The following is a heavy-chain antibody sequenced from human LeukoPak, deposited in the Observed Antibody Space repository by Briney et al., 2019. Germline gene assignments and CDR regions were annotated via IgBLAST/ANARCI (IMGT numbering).Heavy chain of an antibody. CDR3: ARLFGYYYGSGSPNFDH. CDR1: GYSISSGYY. J-gene: IGHJ4*02. V-gene: IGHV4-38-2*02. Sequence: SETLSLTCTVSGYSISSGYYWGWIRQPPGKGLEWIGSIYHSGSTYYNPSLKSRVSISVDTSKNQFSLKLSSVTAADTAVYYCARLFGYYYGSGSPNFDHWGQGTLVTVSS. CDR2: IYHSGST. D-gene: IGHD3-10*01.